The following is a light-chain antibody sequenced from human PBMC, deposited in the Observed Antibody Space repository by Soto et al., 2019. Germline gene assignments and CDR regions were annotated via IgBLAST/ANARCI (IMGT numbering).Light chain of an antibody. CDR3: SSYTISSCWV. CDR1: SSDVGGYNY. Sequence: QSALTQPASVSGSPGQSITISCTGTSSDVGGYNYVYWYQQHPGKAPKLMIYDVSNRPSGVSNRFSGSKSGNTASLTISGLQAEDDADYYCSSYTISSCWVFGGGTKVTVL. CDR2: DVS. V-gene: IGLV2-14*01. J-gene: IGLJ3*02.